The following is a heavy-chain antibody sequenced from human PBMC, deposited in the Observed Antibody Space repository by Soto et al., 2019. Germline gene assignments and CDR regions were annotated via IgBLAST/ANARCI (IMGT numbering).Heavy chain of an antibody. V-gene: IGHV3-33*01. CDR3: ARDRLYYDILTGPDY. CDR2: IWYDGSNK. J-gene: IGHJ4*02. Sequence: XGSLRLSCAASGFTFSSYGMPWVRQAPGKGLEWVAVIWYDGSNKYYADSVKGRFTISRDNSKNTLYLQMNSLRAEDTAVYYCARDRLYYDILTGPDYWGQGTLVTVSS. CDR1: GFTFSSYG. D-gene: IGHD3-9*01.